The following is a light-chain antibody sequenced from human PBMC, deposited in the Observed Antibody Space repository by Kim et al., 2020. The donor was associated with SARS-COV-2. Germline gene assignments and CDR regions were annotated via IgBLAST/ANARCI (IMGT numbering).Light chain of an antibody. CDR2: DVN. CDR1: GCDVGGSAY. CDR3: CSYAGSQTLL. V-gene: IGLV2-11*01. J-gene: IGLJ2*01. Sequence: GPSLTDSYTGTGCDVGGSAYVSWYQQHPGKAPKLMICDVNERPSGVPDRFSGSKSGNTASLTISGLQADDEADYYCCSYAGSQTLLFGGGTQLTVL.